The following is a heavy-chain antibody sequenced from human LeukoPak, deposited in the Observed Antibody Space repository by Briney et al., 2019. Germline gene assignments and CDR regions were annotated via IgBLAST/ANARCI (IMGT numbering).Heavy chain of an antibody. CDR3: ARLQVSGSYLYYFGY. CDR2: ILTSGTT. Sequence: PSETLSLTCSVSGDSISPHHWSWVRQPPGKGLEWLGYILTSGTTNYNPSLKSRLTISVDTSKNQFTLKLSSVTAADTAVYYCARLQVSGSYLYYFGYWGQGTLVTVSS. J-gene: IGHJ4*02. V-gene: IGHV4-4*09. D-gene: IGHD1-26*01. CDR1: GDSISPHH.